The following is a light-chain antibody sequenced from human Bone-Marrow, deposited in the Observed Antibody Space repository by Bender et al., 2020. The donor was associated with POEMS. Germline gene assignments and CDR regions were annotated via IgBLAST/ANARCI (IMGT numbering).Light chain of an antibody. V-gene: IGLV3-1*01. CDR3: QVWDNSAVL. Sequence: SYELTQPPSVSVSPGQTATITCSGDKLGGKYVSWYQQRPGQSLLLVVYRDDRRPSGISERFSGSNSGATSTLTISETQTMDEGDYYCQVWDNSAVLFGAGTKLTVL. CDR1: KLGGKY. CDR2: RDD. J-gene: IGLJ2*01.